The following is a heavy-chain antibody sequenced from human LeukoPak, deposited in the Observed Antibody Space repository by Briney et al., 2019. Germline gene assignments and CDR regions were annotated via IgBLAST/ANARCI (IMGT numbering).Heavy chain of an antibody. CDR2: INSGDIT. CDR3: VPTTVTTSIAS. D-gene: IGHD4-17*01. CDR1: GFTVSSNY. J-gene: IGHJ5*02. V-gene: IGHV3-66*01. Sequence: GGSLRLSCAASGFTVSSNYMNWVRQAPGKGLEWVSVINSGDITYFTDSVKGRFTISRDNSKNTLYLQMNRLRVDDTAVYYCVPTTVTTSIASWGQGTLVTVSS.